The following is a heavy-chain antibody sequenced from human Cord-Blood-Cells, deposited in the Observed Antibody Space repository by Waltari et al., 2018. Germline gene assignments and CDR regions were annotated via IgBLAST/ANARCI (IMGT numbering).Heavy chain of an antibody. CDR2: IYYSGST. CDR3: ARHRGAYCGGDCYYFDY. V-gene: IGHV4-39*01. J-gene: IGHJ4*02. Sequence: QLQLQESGPGLVKPSETLSLPCTVSGGSISSSSYYWGWIRQPPWKGLEWIGSIYYSGSTYYNPSLKSRVTISVDTSKNQFSLKLSSVTAADTAVYYCARHRGAYCGGDCYYFDYWGQGTLVTVSS. CDR1: GGSISSSSYY. D-gene: IGHD2-21*02.